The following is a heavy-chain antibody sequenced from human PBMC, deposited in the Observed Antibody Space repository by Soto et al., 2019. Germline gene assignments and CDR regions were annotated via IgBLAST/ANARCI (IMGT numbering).Heavy chain of an antibody. CDR3: ARDRGRGGSYYIYFYGMDV. D-gene: IGHD1-26*01. V-gene: IGHV1-46*01. CDR2: INPSGGSI. Sequence: QVQVVQSGAEVKKPGASVKVSCKASGYTFTTYYIHWVRQAPGQGLEWMGVINPSGGSINYAQKFQGRVIMTRDTSTSTVYMGLSSLRSEDTAVYYCARDRGRGGSYYIYFYGMDVWGQGTTVTVSS. J-gene: IGHJ6*02. CDR1: GYTFTTYY.